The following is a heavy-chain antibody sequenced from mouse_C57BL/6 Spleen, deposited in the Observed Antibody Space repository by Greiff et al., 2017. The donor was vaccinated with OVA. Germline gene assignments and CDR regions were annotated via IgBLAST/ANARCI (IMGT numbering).Heavy chain of an antibody. CDR3: ARGLSTMFTTGLAY. V-gene: IGHV1-9*01. CDR1: GYTFTGYW. D-gene: IGHD2-2*01. Sequence: QVQLQQSGAELMKPGASVKLSCKATGYTFTGYWIEWVKQRPGHGLEWIGEILPGSGSTNYNEKFKGKATFTADTSSNTAYMQLSSLTTEDSAINSWARGLSTMFTTGLAYWGKGTRVTVSA. J-gene: IGHJ3*01. CDR2: ILPGSGST.